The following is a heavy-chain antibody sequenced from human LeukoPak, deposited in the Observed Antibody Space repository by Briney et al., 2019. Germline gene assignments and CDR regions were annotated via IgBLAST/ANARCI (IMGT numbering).Heavy chain of an antibody. Sequence: SQTLSLTCTVSGGSISSGGYYWTWIRQHPGKGLEWVGYISYSGSSYYNPSLKSRVTISVDRSKNQFSLKLSSVTAADTAVYYCARGDSSGYYQFDYWGQGTLVTVSS. V-gene: IGHV4-31*03. CDR2: ISYSGSS. CDR1: GGSISSGGYY. D-gene: IGHD3-22*01. J-gene: IGHJ4*02. CDR3: ARGDSSGYYQFDY.